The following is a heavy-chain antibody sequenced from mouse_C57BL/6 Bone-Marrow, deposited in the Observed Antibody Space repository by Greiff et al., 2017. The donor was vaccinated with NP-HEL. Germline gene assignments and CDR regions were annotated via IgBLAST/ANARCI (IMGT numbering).Heavy chain of an antibody. V-gene: IGHV1-81*01. D-gene: IGHD2-4*01. Sequence: VQLQESGAELARPGASVKLSCKASGYTFTSYGISWVKQRTGQGLEWIGEIYPRSGNTYYNEKFKGKATLTADKSSSTAYMELRSLTSEESAVYFCARYDYESWFAYGGQGTLVTVSA. J-gene: IGHJ3*01. CDR3: ARYDYESWFAY. CDR2: IYPRSGNT. CDR1: GYTFTSYG.